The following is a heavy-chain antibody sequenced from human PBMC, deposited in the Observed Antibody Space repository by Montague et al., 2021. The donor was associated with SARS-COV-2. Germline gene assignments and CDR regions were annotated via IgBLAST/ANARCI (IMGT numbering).Heavy chain of an antibody. CDR2: ITHTGTI. CDR3: ARGRHGLPSRFPLPVGVAFDL. Sequence: SETLSLTCAVYGASFSGDYWSWIRQSQGTGLEWIGEITHTGTINXXPSLESRVAISEDTSNNQYSLKMKSVTTADTAIYYCARGRHGLPSRFPLPVGVAFDLWGQGTTVTVSS. J-gene: IGHJ3*01. D-gene: IGHD5-24*01. V-gene: IGHV4-34*01. CDR1: GASFSGDY.